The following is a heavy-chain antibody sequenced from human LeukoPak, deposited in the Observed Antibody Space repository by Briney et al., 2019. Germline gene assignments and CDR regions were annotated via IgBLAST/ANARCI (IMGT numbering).Heavy chain of an antibody. CDR3: ARGRGSSWYYFDY. V-gene: IGHV4-61*08. CDR2: IFHSGNT. CDR1: GGSISSGGYY. D-gene: IGHD6-13*01. J-gene: IGHJ4*02. Sequence: SETLSLTCTVSGGSISSGGYYWSWIRQPPGKGLEWIGYIFHSGNTNYNPSLKGRVTMTVDTSKNQFSLNLSSVTAADTAVYYCARGRGSSWYYFDYWGQGTLVTVSS.